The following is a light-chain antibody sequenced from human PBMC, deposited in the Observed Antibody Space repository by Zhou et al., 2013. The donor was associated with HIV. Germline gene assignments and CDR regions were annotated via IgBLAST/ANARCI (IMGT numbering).Light chain of an antibody. CDR1: QSISTY. CDR2: AAS. V-gene: IGKV1-39*01. CDR3: QQSYSNFLYT. J-gene: IGKJ2*01. Sequence: DIQMTQSPSSLSASVGDRVTITCRASQSISTYLNWYQQKPGKAPKLLISAASSLQSGVPSRFSGSGSGTDFTLTISSLQPEDFATYYCQQSYSNFLYTFGQGTKLEIK.